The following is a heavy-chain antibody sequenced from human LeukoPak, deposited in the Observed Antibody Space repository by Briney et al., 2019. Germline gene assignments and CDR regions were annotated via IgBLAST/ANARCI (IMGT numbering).Heavy chain of an antibody. J-gene: IGHJ6*02. D-gene: IGHD3-3*01. V-gene: IGHV1-8*02. CDR1: GYTFTSYG. Sequence: ASVKVSCKASGYTFTSYGISWVRQAPGQGLEWMGWMNPNSGNTGYAQKFQGRVTMTRNTSISTAYMELSSLRSEDTAVYYCAREGFVTIFGVVILYGMDVWGQGTTVTVSS. CDR3: AREGFVTIFGVVILYGMDV. CDR2: MNPNSGNT.